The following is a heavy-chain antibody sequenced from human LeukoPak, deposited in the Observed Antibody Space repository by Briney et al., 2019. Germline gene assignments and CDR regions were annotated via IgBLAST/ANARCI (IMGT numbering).Heavy chain of an antibody. CDR2: INHSGST. CDR1: GGSFSGYY. CDR3: ARVPRGSSPIDY. Sequence: SETLSVTCAVYGGSFSGYYWSWIRHPPGKGLKWIGEINHSGSTNYNPSLKSRVTISVDTSKNQFSLKLSSVTAADTAVYYCARVPRGSSPIDYWGQGTLVTVSS. J-gene: IGHJ4*02. D-gene: IGHD6-6*01. V-gene: IGHV4-34*01.